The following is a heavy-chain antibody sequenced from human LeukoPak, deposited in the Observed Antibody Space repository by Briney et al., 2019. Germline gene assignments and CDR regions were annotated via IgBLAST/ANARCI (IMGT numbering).Heavy chain of an antibody. CDR1: GGSISNGDFY. D-gene: IGHD3-10*01. CDR2: ISTSGST. CDR3: ARHRRGLHHYYYYYYMDV. V-gene: IGHV4-61*02. Sequence: PSQTLSLTCTVSGGSISNGDFYWNWTRRPAGKGLEWIGRISTSGSTNYNPSLKSRVTISVDTSKNQFSLKLSSVTAADTAVYYCARHRRGLHHYYYYYYMDVWGKGTTVTISS. J-gene: IGHJ6*03.